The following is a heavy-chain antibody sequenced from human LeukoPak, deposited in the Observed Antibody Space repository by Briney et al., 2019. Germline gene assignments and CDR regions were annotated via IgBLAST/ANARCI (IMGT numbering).Heavy chain of an antibody. Sequence: GGSLRLSCAASGFTFSSYDMHWVRQAPGKGLEWVAVIWYDGSNKYSADSVKGRFTISRDNSKYTLYLQMNSLRAEDTAVYYCARGRDASDLDYWGQGTLVTVSS. CDR1: GFTFSSYD. V-gene: IGHV3-33*01. CDR2: IWYDGSNK. CDR3: ARGRDASDLDY. D-gene: IGHD2-21*02. J-gene: IGHJ4*02.